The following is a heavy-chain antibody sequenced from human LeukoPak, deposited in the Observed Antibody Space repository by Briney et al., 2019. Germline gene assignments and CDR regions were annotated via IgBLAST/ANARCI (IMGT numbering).Heavy chain of an antibody. D-gene: IGHD3-22*01. CDR1: GFTFSSYG. V-gene: IGHV3-33*01. CDR2: IWYDGSNK. J-gene: IGHJ4*02. CDR3: ARDGELAYYYDSSGYFDY. Sequence: GGSLRLSCAASGFTFSSYGMHWVRQAPGKGPEWVAVIWYDGSNKYYADSVKGRFTISRDNSKNTLYLQTNSLRAEDTAVYYCARDGELAYYYDSSGYFDYWGQGTLVTVSS.